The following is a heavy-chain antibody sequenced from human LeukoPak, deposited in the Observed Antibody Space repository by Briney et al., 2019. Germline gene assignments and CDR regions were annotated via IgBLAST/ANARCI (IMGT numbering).Heavy chain of an antibody. V-gene: IGHV3-23*01. Sequence: GSLNLSFAASKFALSSYAMGWGRPAPGKGLEWGSAISGGGGNTYYADSVKGRFTISRDNSKNTLYLQMNSLRAEDTAVYYCGKNRYSGSLSPFDIWGQGTMVTVSS. J-gene: IGHJ3*02. CDR2: ISGGGGNT. D-gene: IGHD1-26*01. CDR1: KFALSSYA. CDR3: GKNRYSGSLSPFDI.